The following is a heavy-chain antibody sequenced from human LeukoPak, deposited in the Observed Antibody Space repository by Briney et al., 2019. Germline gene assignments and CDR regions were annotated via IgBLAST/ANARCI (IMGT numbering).Heavy chain of an antibody. CDR3: ARGSWFGELLDY. D-gene: IGHD3-10*01. J-gene: IGHJ4*02. CDR2: INPSGGST. CDR1: GYTFTSYY. V-gene: IGHV1-46*01. Sequence: ASVKVSCKASGYTFTSYYMHWVRQAPGQGLEWMGIINPSGGSTSYAQKFQGRVTMTRNTSISTAYMELSSLRSEDTAVYYCARGSWFGELLDYWGQGTLVTVSS.